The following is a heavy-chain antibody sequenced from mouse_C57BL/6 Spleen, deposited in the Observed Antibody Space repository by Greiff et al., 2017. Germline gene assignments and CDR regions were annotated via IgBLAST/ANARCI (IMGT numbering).Heavy chain of an antibody. J-gene: IGHJ4*01. CDR3: ARTPYDYDSLYYAMDY. V-gene: IGHV7-3*01. Sequence: DVKLVESGGGLVQPGGSLSLSCAASGFTFTDYYMSWVRQPPGKALEWLGFIRNKANGYTTEYSASVKGRFTISRDNSQSILYLQMNALRAEDSATYYCARTPYDYDSLYYAMDYWGQGTSVTVSS. D-gene: IGHD2-4*01. CDR1: GFTFTDYY. CDR2: IRNKANGYTT.